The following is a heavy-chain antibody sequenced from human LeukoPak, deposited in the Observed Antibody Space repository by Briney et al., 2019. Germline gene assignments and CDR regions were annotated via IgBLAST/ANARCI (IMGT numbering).Heavy chain of an antibody. V-gene: IGHV3-74*01. CDR3: ARTTEGGYTYDYFYYYYMDV. D-gene: IGHD5-18*01. CDR2: ISYDGSST. J-gene: IGHJ6*03. Sequence: GGSLRLSCAASGFTFSNYWMHWVRQAPGKGLVWVSRISYDGSSTNYADSVKGRFTISRDNAKNTLYLQMNSLRAEDTAVYYCARTTEGGYTYDYFYYYYMDVWGKGTTVTISS. CDR1: GFTFSNYW.